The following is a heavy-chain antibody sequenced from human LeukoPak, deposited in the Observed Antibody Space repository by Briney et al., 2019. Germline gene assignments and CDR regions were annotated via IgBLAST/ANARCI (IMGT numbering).Heavy chain of an antibody. Sequence: PGGSLRLSCAASGFTVSSNYMSWVRQAPGKGLEWVSYISSSGSTIYYADPVKGRFTISRDNAKNSLYLQMNSLRAEDTAVYYCARDLPQTYSVDYWGQGTLVTVSS. V-gene: IGHV3-11*01. CDR3: ARDLPQTYSVDY. J-gene: IGHJ4*02. CDR1: GFTVSSNY. D-gene: IGHD2-15*01. CDR2: ISSSGSTI.